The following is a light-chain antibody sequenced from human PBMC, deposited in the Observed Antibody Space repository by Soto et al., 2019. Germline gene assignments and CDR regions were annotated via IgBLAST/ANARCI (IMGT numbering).Light chain of an antibody. V-gene: IGLV1-44*01. CDR1: SSNIGSNT. J-gene: IGLJ2*01. CDR3: AAWDDSLNGVL. CDR2: RNN. Sequence: QSVLTQPPSASGTPGQRVTISCSGSSSNIGSNTVNWHQQVPGTAPKLLIYRNNQLPSGVPDRFSGSKSGTSASLASSGLPTEDEADYYCAAWDDSLNGVLFRRGTKLTIL.